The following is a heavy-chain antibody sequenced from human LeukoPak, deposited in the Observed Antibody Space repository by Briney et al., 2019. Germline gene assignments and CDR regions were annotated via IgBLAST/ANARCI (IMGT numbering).Heavy chain of an antibody. D-gene: IGHD2-8*01. J-gene: IGHJ6*02. CDR2: IIPIFGTA. Sequence: SVKVSCKASGGTFSSYAISWVRQAPRQGLKWMGGIIPIFGTANYAQKFQGRVTITTDESTSTAYMELSSLRSEDTAVYYCARDTNVGGMDVWGQGTTVTVSS. CDR1: GGTFSSYA. V-gene: IGHV1-69*05. CDR3: ARDTNVGGMDV.